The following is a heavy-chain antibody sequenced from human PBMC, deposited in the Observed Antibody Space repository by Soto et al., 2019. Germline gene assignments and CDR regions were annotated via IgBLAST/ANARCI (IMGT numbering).Heavy chain of an antibody. CDR3: ARGRLTQWPPAFLWFDP. Sequence: QVQLVQSGAEVKKPGASVKVSCKASGYTFTSYDINWVRQATGQGLEWMGWMNPNSGNTGYAQKFQGRVTMTRNTSISTAYMELSSLRSEDTAVYYCARGRLTQWPPAFLWFDPWGQGTLVTVSS. V-gene: IGHV1-8*01. CDR2: MNPNSGNT. D-gene: IGHD6-19*01. CDR1: GYTFTSYD. J-gene: IGHJ5*02.